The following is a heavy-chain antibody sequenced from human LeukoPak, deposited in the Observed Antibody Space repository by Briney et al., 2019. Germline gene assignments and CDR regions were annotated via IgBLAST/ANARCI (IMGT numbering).Heavy chain of an antibody. D-gene: IGHD1-26*01. CDR3: ARAVVGATTGYWDY. Sequence: PSQTLSLTCTVSGGSISSGSYYWSWIRQPAGKGLEWIGRIYTSGSTNYNPSLKSRVTISVDTSKNQFSLKLSSVTAADTAVYYCARAVVGATTGYWDYWGQGTLVTVSS. CDR1: GGSISSGSYY. CDR2: IYTSGST. J-gene: IGHJ4*02. V-gene: IGHV4-61*02.